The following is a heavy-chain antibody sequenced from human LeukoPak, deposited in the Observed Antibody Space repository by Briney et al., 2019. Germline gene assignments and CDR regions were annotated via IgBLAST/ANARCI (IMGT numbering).Heavy chain of an antibody. V-gene: IGHV3-53*01. D-gene: IGHD1-1*01. Sequence: GGSLRLSCAASGFTFTSYAMNWVRQAPGKGLEWVSIIYGGGSTYYADSVRGRFTVSRDNSKNTLYLQMNSLRGEDTAVYYCARDHNDDYVDYWGQGTLVTVSS. CDR1: GFTFTSYA. CDR2: IYGGGST. CDR3: ARDHNDDYVDY. J-gene: IGHJ4*02.